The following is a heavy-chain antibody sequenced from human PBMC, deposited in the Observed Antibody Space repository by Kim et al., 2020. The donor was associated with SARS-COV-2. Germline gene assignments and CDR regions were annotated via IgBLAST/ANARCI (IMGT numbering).Heavy chain of an antibody. D-gene: IGHD4-17*01. CDR2: IWYDGSNK. CDR3: ARDRRGDYYYFDY. Sequence: GGSLRLSCAASGFTFSSYGMHWVRQAPGKGLEWVAVIWYDGSNKYYADSVKGRFTISRDNSKNTLYLQMNSLRAEDTAVYYCARDRRGDYYYFDYWGQGTLVTVSS. J-gene: IGHJ4*02. CDR1: GFTFSSYG. V-gene: IGHV3-33*01.